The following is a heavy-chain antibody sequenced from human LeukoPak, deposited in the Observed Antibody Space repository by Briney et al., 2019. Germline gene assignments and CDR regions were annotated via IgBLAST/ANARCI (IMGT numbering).Heavy chain of an antibody. D-gene: IGHD1-26*01. Sequence: PGGSLRLSCVVSGVTFSSHWMSWVRQAPGKGLGWVANIKQDGSERYYVDSVKGRFIISRDNAKNSVFLQMNSLRAEDTAVYYCARDPNLYSGTYDTYWGQGTLVTVSS. CDR2: IKQDGSER. CDR3: ARDPNLYSGTYDTY. J-gene: IGHJ4*02. V-gene: IGHV3-7*03. CDR1: GVTFSSHW.